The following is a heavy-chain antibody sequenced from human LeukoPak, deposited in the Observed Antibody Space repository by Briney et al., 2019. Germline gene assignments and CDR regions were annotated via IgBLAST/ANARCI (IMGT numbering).Heavy chain of an antibody. J-gene: IGHJ4*02. Sequence: GGSLRLSCAASGFTFSDYYMSWIRQAPGKGLEWVSYISSSGGSIDYADSVKGRFTISRDNAKNALYLQMNSLRAEDTAVYYCARITELAPGDYWGQGTLVTVST. V-gene: IGHV3-11*04. D-gene: IGHD1-20*01. CDR1: GFTFSDYY. CDR2: ISSSGGSI. CDR3: ARITELAPGDY.